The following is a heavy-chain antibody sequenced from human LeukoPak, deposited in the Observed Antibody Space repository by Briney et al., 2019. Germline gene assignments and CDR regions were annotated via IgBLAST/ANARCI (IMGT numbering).Heavy chain of an antibody. CDR3: ARVDQTVTTRGSWFDP. V-gene: IGHV4-4*07. CDR1: GGSISSYY. Sequence: SETLSLTCTVSGGSISSYYWSWIRQPAGKGLEWIGRIYTSGSTNYNPSLKSRVTMSVDTSKNQFSLKLSSVTAADTAVYYCARVDQTVTTRGSWFDPWGQGTLVTVSP. CDR2: IYTSGST. J-gene: IGHJ5*02. D-gene: IGHD4-17*01.